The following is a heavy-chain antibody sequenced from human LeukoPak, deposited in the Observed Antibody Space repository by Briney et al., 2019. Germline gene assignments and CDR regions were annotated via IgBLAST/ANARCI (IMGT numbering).Heavy chain of an antibody. CDR1: GFTFSSYA. CDR2: ISDTSDNT. J-gene: IGHJ4*02. V-gene: IGHV3-23*01. D-gene: IGHD2-15*01. CDR3: AKVWSSLGYCSGGDCYLDH. Sequence: GGSLRLSCAASGFTFSSYAMSWVRQAPGKGLEWVSTISDTSDNTYYADSVKGRFTISRDNSKNTLYLQMNSLRAEDTAIYYCAKVWSSLGYCSGGDCYLDHWGQGTLVTVSS.